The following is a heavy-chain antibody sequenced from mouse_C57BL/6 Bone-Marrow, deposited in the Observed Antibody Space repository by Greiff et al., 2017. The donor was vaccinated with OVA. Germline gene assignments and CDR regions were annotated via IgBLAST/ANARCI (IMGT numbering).Heavy chain of an antibody. D-gene: IGHD2-5*01. Sequence: GGGLVQPKGSLKLSCAASGFSFNTYAMNWVRQAPGKGLEWVARIRSKSNKYATYYADSVKDRFTISRDDSESMLYLQMNNLKTEDTAMYYCVREGDSNFSFAYWGQGTLVTVSA. CDR2: IRSKSNKYAT. CDR1: GFSFNTYA. CDR3: VREGDSNFSFAY. V-gene: IGHV10-1*01. J-gene: IGHJ3*01.